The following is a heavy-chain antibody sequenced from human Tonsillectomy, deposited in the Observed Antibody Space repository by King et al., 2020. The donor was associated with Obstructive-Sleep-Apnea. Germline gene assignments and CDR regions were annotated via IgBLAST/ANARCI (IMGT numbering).Heavy chain of an antibody. Sequence: VQLVESGGGVVQPGRSLRLSCAASGFTFSSSGMHWVRQAPGKGLEWVAVISYDGSNKYYADSVKGRFTISRDNSKNTLYLQLNSLRAEDTAVYYCAKDQRRRITMIVVVISLDYWGQGTLVTVSS. V-gene: IGHV3-30*18. CDR3: AKDQRRRITMIVVVISLDY. J-gene: IGHJ4*02. D-gene: IGHD3-22*01. CDR2: ISYDGSNK. CDR1: GFTFSSSG.